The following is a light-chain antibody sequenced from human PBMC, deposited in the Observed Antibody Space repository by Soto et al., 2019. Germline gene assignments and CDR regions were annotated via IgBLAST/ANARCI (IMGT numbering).Light chain of an antibody. J-gene: IGKJ4*01. CDR2: DAS. Sequence: EIVLTQSPATLSLSPGERFTLSCMASQSVTSSLVWYQQKPGQAPRLLMYDASNRATDIPARFSGSGSGTDFTLTISSLETEDSAVYYCQQRSTWPRTFGGGTKVDIK. CDR3: QQRSTWPRT. V-gene: IGKV3-11*01. CDR1: QSVTSS.